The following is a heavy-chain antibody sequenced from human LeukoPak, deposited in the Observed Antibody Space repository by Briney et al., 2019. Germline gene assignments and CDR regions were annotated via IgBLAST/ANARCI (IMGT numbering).Heavy chain of an antibody. CDR2: INHSGST. J-gene: IGHJ4*02. D-gene: IGHD3-10*01. V-gene: IGHV4-34*01. Sequence: SGTLSLTCAVYGGSLSGYYWSLIRQPPGKGLEWIGEINHSGSTNYNPSLKSRVTISIDTSKNQFSLKLSSVTAADTAVYYCARGDPYYHGSGSYSPYYFDYWGQGTLVTVSS. CDR1: GGSLSGYY. CDR3: ARGDPYYHGSGSYSPYYFDY.